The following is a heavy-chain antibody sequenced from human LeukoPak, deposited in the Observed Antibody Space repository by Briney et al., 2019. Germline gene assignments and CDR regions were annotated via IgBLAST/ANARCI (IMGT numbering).Heavy chain of an antibody. CDR2: MNPNSGNT. J-gene: IGHJ6*02. Sequence: GASVKVSCKASGYTFTSYDINWVRQATGQGLEWMGWMNPNSGNTGYAQKFQGRVTMTRNTSISTAYMELSSLRSEDTAVYYCAREHYYDSSGYYYLVSDVWGQGITVTVSS. CDR1: GYTFTSYD. D-gene: IGHD3-22*01. V-gene: IGHV1-8*01. CDR3: AREHYYDSSGYYYLVSDV.